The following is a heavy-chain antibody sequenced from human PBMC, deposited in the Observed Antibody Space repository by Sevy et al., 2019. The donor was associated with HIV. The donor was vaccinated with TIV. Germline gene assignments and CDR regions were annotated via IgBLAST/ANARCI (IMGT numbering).Heavy chain of an antibody. D-gene: IGHD3-16*02. CDR1: GFNFNTYG. CDR2: ISYDGNK. V-gene: IGHV3-30*03. Sequence: GGSLRLSCTASGFNFNTYGMHWVRLAPGKGLEWLAIISYDGNKYYADSVEGRFTISRDNSRNTLYLEMNSLKSEDTAVFHCARAARLRLGELSSGPDYWGPGTLVTVSS. CDR3: ARAARLRLGELSSGPDY. J-gene: IGHJ4*02.